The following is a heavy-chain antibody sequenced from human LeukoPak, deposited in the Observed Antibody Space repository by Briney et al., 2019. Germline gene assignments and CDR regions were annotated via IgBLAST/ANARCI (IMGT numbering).Heavy chain of an antibody. D-gene: IGHD1-14*01. CDR2: IYHSGST. CDR3: ARSSVGTHRY. V-gene: IGHV4-30-2*01. J-gene: IGHJ4*02. CDR1: GGSISSGGYY. Sequence: SETLSLTCTVSGGSISSGGYYWSWIRQPPGKGLEWIGYIYHSGSTYCNPSLKSRVTVSLDRSKNQFSLKLSSVTAADTAVYYCARSSVGTHRYWGQGTLVTVSS.